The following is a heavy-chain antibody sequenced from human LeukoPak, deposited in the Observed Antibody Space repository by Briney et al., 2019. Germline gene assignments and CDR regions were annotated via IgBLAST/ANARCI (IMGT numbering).Heavy chain of an antibody. V-gene: IGHV4-4*07. D-gene: IGHD2-2*01. CDR2: IYTSGST. Sequence: SETLSLTCTVSGGSISSYYWSWIRQPAGKGLEWIGRIYTSGSTNYNPSLKSRVTMSVDTSKNQFSLKLSSVTAADTAVYYCARDGWGYCSSTSCQTAHFDYWGQGTLVTVSS. CDR1: GGSISSYY. CDR3: ARDGWGYCSSTSCQTAHFDY. J-gene: IGHJ4*02.